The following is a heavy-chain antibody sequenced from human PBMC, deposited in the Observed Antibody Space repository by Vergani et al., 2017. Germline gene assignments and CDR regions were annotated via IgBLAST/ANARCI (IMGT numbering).Heavy chain of an antibody. J-gene: IGHJ4*02. CDR2: INHSGST. CDR3: ARTQMVVTIDY. CDR1: GESFSGYY. D-gene: IGHD2-21*02. V-gene: IGHV4-34*01. Sequence: QVQLQQWGAGLLKPSETLSLTCAVYGESFSGYYWSWIRQPPGKGLEWIGEINHSGSTNYNPSLKSRVTISVDTSKNQFSLKLSSVTAADTAVYYCARTQMVVTIDYWGQGTLVTVSS.